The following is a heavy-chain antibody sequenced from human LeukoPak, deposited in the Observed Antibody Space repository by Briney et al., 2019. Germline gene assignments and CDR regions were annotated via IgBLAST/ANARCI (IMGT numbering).Heavy chain of an antibody. V-gene: IGHV3-66*01. CDR2: IYSGDTT. D-gene: IGHD1-26*01. CDR3: TRDLRQGGSYAFDY. CDR1: GFTVYSNY. J-gene: IGHJ4*02. Sequence: GGSLRLSCAASGFTVYSNYMSWVRQAPGKGLEWVSVIYSGDTTYYADSVKGRFTISRDNSKNTLFLQMNSLRAEDTAVYYCTRDLRQGGSYAFDYWGQGTLVTVSS.